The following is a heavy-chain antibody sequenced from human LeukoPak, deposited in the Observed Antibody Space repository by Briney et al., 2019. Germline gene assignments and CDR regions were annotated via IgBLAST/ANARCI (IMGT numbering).Heavy chain of an antibody. D-gene: IGHD2-2*01. Sequence: GGSLRLSCAASGFTVSSNYMSWVRQAPGKGLEWVSIVYSGGSTYYADSVKGRFTISRDNSKNALYFQMNSLRPEDTAVYYCAREGTSCQFDYWGQGTLVTVS. CDR3: AREGTSCQFDY. V-gene: IGHV3-66*02. CDR2: VYSGGST. J-gene: IGHJ4*02. CDR1: GFTVSSNY.